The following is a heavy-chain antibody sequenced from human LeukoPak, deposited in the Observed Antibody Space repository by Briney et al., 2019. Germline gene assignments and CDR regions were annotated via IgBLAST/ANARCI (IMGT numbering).Heavy chain of an antibody. Sequence: GGSLRLSCAASVFTFSSYAMSWVRQAPGKGLEWVSAISGSGGSTYYADSVKGRFTISRDNSKNTLYLPMNSLRAEDTAVYYCAELGITMIGGVWGKGTTVTISS. CDR2: ISGSGGST. V-gene: IGHV3-23*01. CDR1: VFTFSSYA. J-gene: IGHJ6*04. CDR3: AELGITMIGGV. D-gene: IGHD3-10*02.